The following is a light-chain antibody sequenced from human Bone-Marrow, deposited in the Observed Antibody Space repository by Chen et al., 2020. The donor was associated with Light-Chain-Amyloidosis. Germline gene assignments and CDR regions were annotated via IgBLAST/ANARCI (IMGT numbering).Light chain of an antibody. CDR3: QSYQGSSQVV. CDR2: EDD. CDR1: SGSIATNY. J-gene: IGLJ3*02. V-gene: IGLV6-57*01. Sequence: NFMLTQPHSVSESPGKTVIISCTRSSGSIATNYVQWYQQRPGSSPTTVIYEDDQRPSGVPDRSSVSIDRSSNSASLTISGLKTEDEADYYCQSYQGSSQVVFGGGTKLTVL.